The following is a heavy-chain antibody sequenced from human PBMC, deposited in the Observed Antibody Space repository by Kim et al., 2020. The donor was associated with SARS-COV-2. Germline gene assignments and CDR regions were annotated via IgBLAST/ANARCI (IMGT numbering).Heavy chain of an antibody. CDR1: GFTFSSYA. J-gene: IGHJ6*02. V-gene: IGHV3-30*04. CDR2: ISYDGSNK. D-gene: IGHD1-26*01. CDR3: ARDRLLYSGYGMDV. Sequence: GGSLRLSCAASGFTFSSYAMHWVRQAPGKGLEWVAVISYDGSNKYYADSVKGRFTISRDNSKNTLYLQMNSLRAEDTAVYYCARDRLLYSGYGMDVWGQGTTVTVSS.